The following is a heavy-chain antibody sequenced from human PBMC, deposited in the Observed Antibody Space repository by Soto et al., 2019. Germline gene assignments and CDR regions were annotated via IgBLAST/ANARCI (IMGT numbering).Heavy chain of an antibody. Sequence: QITLKESGPPLVKPTQTLTLTCTLSGFSLSTSGVGVGWIRQPPGKALEWLALIYWDDDKRYSPFLKSRLTIXKXTSKNQVVLTLTNMDPVDTATYYCAHKGDGYRGFKYWGQGTLVTVSS. CDR3: AHKGDGYRGFKY. V-gene: IGHV2-5*02. J-gene: IGHJ4*02. CDR2: IYWDDDK. CDR1: GFSLSTSGVG. D-gene: IGHD5-12*01.